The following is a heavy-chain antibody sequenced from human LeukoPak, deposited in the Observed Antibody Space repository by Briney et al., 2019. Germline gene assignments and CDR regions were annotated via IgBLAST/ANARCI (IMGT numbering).Heavy chain of an antibody. CDR1: IGSFSGYH. CDR3: ARGPYYYGSGSPFDY. Sequence: PSETLSLTCAVYIGSFSGYHWSWIRQPPGKGLEWIGNIYYSGSTYYNPSLKSRVTISVDTSKNQFSLKLSSVTAADTAVYYCARGPYYYGSGSPFDYWGQGTLVTVSS. CDR2: IYYSGST. J-gene: IGHJ4*02. D-gene: IGHD3-10*01. V-gene: IGHV4-34*01.